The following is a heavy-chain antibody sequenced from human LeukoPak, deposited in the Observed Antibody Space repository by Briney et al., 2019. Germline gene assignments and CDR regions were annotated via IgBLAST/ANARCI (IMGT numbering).Heavy chain of an antibody. CDR2: ISASGHYI. D-gene: IGHD2-2*01. Sequence: GGSLRLSCEASGFSFRSFAMSWVRQAPGKGLEWLSGISASGHYIYQADSVKGRFTISRDNSKNTLYLEINSLKVEDTAVYYCARDGSWGDYQFYLYMDVWGKGTTVNVSS. CDR3: ARDGSWGDYQFYLYMDV. CDR1: GFSFRSFA. J-gene: IGHJ6*03. V-gene: IGHV3-23*01.